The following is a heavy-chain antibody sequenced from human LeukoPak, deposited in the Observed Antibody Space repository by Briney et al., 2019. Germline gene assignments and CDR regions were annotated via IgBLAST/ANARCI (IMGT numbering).Heavy chain of an antibody. J-gene: IGHJ5*02. CDR2: INPNSGGT. Sequence: ASVKVSCKASGYTFTGYYMHWVRQAPGQGLEWMGWINPNSGGTNYAQKFQGRVTMTRDTSISTAYVELSRLRSDDTAVYYCARLERGPERIYNWFDPWGQGTLVTVSS. CDR3: ARLERGPERIYNWFDP. V-gene: IGHV1-2*02. CDR1: GYTFTGYY. D-gene: IGHD1-1*01.